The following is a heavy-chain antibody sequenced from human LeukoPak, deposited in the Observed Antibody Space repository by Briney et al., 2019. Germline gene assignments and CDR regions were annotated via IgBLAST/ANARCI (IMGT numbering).Heavy chain of an antibody. CDR1: GGSMRSHY. CDR2: IYYSVTT. Sequence: SETLSLTCTVSGGSMRSHYWSWIRQPPGKGLEWIGYIYYSVTTNYNPSLKSRVAISIDTSTYQFSLKLGSVTAADTAVYYCARGGSSGWYVDYWGQGTLVTVSS. D-gene: IGHD6-19*01. CDR3: ARGGSSGWYVDY. V-gene: IGHV4-59*11. J-gene: IGHJ4*02.